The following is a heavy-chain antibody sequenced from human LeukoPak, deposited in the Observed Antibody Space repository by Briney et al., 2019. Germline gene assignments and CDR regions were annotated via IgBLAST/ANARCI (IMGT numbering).Heavy chain of an antibody. V-gene: IGHV4-30-2*01. CDR1: GGSFSGYS. Sequence: PSETLPLTCAVYGGSFSGYSWSWIRQPPGKGLEWIGYIYHSGSTYYNPSLKSRVTISVDRSKNQFSLKLTSVTAADTAVYYCARGVVTAIVDYFDYWGQGTLVTVSS. J-gene: IGHJ4*02. D-gene: IGHD2-21*02. CDR2: IYHSGST. CDR3: ARGVVTAIVDYFDY.